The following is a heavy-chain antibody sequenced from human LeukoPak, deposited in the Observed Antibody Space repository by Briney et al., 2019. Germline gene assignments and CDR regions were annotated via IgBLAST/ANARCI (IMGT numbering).Heavy chain of an antibody. CDR1: GGTFSSYT. V-gene: IGHV1-69*02. J-gene: IGHJ2*01. CDR3: ARGGDSGSYWYFDL. D-gene: IGHD1-26*01. CDR2: IIPILGIA. Sequence: GASVKVSCKASGGTFSSYTISWVRQAPGQGLEWMGRIIPILGIASYAQKFQGRVTITADKSTSTAYMEPSSLRSEDTAVYYCARGGDSGSYWYFDLWGRGTLVTVSS.